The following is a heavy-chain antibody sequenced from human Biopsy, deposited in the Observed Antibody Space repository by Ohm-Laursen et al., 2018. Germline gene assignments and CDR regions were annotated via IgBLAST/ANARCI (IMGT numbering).Heavy chain of an antibody. Sequence: SDTLSLTCTVSGDSITTYYWNWIRQAPGKGLEWIGNIYYRGNTNYSPSFKSRVTISADTSKSQLSLHLTSVTAADTAVYYCASRGLVMASDYYFDDWGQGTLVTVSS. V-gene: IGHV4-59*08. CDR2: IYYRGNT. D-gene: IGHD3/OR15-3a*01. J-gene: IGHJ4*02. CDR3: ASRGLVMASDYYFDD. CDR1: GDSITTYY.